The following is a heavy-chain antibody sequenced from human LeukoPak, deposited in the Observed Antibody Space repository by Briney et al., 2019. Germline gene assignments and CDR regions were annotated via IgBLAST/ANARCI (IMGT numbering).Heavy chain of an antibody. CDR1: GFSFSSHN. CDR3: ARDGGCSYGAPIDY. V-gene: IGHV3-48*04. D-gene: IGHD5-18*01. J-gene: IGHJ4*02. Sequence: GGSLRLSCAASGFSFSSHNMNWVRQVPGKGLEWISFISSTGDTTYYGDSVQGRLTISRDNAKNSVYLQMDSLRAEDTAMYYCARDGGCSYGAPIDYWGQGILVTVSS. CDR2: ISSTGDTT.